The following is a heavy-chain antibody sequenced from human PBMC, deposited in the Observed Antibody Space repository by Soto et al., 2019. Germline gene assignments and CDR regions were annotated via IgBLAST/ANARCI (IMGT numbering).Heavy chain of an antibody. CDR1: GYTFTSYY. J-gene: IGHJ4*02. CDR3: ARTIWSGYSSFDY. Sequence: ASVKVSCKASGYTFTSYYLHWVRQAPGQGLEWMGIINPSGGKTGYAQKFQGRVTMTSDTSTSTVSMELSSLRSEDTAVYYFARTIWSGYSSFDYWGQGTRVTVSS. D-gene: IGHD3-3*01. V-gene: IGHV1-46*01. CDR2: INPSGGKT.